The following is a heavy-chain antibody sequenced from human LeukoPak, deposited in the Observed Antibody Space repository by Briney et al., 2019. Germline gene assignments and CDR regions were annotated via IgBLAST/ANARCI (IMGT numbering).Heavy chain of an antibody. V-gene: IGHV3-23*01. Sequence: RSGGSLRLSCAASGFTFSIYAMTWVRQAPGKGLEWVSGISGSGGTTYYADSVKGRFTISRDNSKNTLYLQMNSLRAEDTAVYYCAKEDDSSGYQTPYYFDYWGQGALVTVSS. CDR2: ISGSGGTT. CDR3: AKEDDSSGYQTPYYFDY. J-gene: IGHJ4*02. D-gene: IGHD3-22*01. CDR1: GFTFSIYA.